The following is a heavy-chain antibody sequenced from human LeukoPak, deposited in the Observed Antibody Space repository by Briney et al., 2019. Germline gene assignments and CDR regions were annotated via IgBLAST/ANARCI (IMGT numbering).Heavy chain of an antibody. CDR3: ATSGNYYLKY. V-gene: IGHV3-48*02. Sequence: PGRSLRLSCAASGFTFSTYNMNWVRQAPGKGLEWVSHITSSSTNIYYADSVKGRFTISRDNAKNALSLQMNSLRDEDTAVYYCATSGNYYLKYWGQGTLVTVSS. CDR2: ITSSSTNI. J-gene: IGHJ4*02. D-gene: IGHD1-26*01. CDR1: GFTFSTYN.